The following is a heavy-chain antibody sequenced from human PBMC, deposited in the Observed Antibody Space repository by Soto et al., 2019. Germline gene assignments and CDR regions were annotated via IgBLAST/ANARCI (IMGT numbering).Heavy chain of an antibody. CDR2: INHSGST. J-gene: IGHJ6*02. Sequence: PSETLSLTCAVYGGSFSGYYCSWIRQPPGKGLEWIGEINHSGSTNYNPSLKSRVTISVDASKNQFSLKLSSLRSEDTAVYYCAADFLKVGAKTDYYYYYGMDVWGQGTTVTVSS. V-gene: IGHV4-34*01. D-gene: IGHD1-26*01. CDR1: GGSFSGYY. CDR3: AADFLKVGAKTDYYYYYGMDV.